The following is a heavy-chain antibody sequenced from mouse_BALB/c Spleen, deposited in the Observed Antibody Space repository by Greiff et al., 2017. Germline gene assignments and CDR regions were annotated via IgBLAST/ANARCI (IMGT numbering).Heavy chain of an antibody. Sequence: VKLVESGPGLVAPSQSLSITCTVSGFSLTSYGVHWVRQPPGKGLEWLGVIWAGGSTNYNSALMSRLSISKDNSKSQVFLKMNSLQTDDTARYYCARDGYYAYFDVWGAGTTVTVSS. CDR2: IWAGGST. CDR1: GFSLTSYG. D-gene: IGHD2-3*01. V-gene: IGHV2-9*02. J-gene: IGHJ1*01. CDR3: ARDGYYAYFDV.